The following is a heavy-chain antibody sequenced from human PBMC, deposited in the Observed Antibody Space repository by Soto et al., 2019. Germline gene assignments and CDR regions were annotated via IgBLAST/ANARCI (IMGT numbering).Heavy chain of an antibody. V-gene: IGHV1-18*01. CDR2: ISTYSGDT. CDR1: GYTFFTYD. J-gene: IGHJ5*02. Sequence: QVHLVQSGVEVKTPGASVKVSCQASGYTFFTYDISWVRQAPGQGLEWMGWISTYSGDTKYAQKFQGRVTMTTDTSTPTAYLELMSLRSDDTAVYYCARHHGPTTAENWFDPWGQGNLVTVSS. CDR3: ARHHGPTTAENWFDP. D-gene: IGHD6-13*01.